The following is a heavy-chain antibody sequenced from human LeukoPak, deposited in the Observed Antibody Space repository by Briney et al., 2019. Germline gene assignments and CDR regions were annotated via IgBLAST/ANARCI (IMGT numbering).Heavy chain of an antibody. Sequence: SGGSLRLSCAASGFTFSSYGMHWVRQAPGKGLEWVAFIRYDGSNKYYADSVKGRFTISRDNSKNTLYLQMNSLRAEDTAVYYCAKSLLEWLFLGAFDIWGQGTMVTVSS. V-gene: IGHV3-30*02. CDR2: IRYDGSNK. CDR1: GFTFSSYG. CDR3: AKSLLEWLFLGAFDI. J-gene: IGHJ3*02. D-gene: IGHD3-3*01.